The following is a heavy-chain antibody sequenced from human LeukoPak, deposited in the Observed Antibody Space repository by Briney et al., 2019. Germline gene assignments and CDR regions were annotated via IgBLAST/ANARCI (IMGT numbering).Heavy chain of an antibody. CDR3: ARVQTPQDNFDY. D-gene: IGHD2-15*01. CDR1: GGSISSYY. J-gene: IGHJ4*02. Sequence: SETLSLTCTVSGGSISSYYWSWIRQPAGKGLEWIGRIYTSGNTNYNPSLKSRVTMSVDTSKNQFSLKLSSVTAADTAVYYCARVQTPQDNFDYWGQGTLVTVSS. CDR2: IYTSGNT. V-gene: IGHV4-4*07.